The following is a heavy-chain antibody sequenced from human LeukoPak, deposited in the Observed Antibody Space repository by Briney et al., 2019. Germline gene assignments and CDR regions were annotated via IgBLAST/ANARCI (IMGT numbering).Heavy chain of an antibody. CDR3: ARVRDGYNEFQDDY. V-gene: IGHV1-69*04. CDR2: IIPILGIA. CDR1: GGTFSSYA. Sequence: ASVKVSCKASGGTFSSYAISWVRQAPGQGLEWMGRIIPILGIANYAQKFQGRVTITADKSTSTAYMELSSLRSEDTAVYYCARVRDGYNEFQDDYWGQGTLVTVSS. D-gene: IGHD5-24*01. J-gene: IGHJ4*02.